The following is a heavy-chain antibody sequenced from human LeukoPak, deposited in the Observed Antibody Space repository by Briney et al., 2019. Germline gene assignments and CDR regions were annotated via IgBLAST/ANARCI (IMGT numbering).Heavy chain of an antibody. Sequence: GGSLRLSCTASGFAFDEHGMSWVRQVPGKGLEWVSGINWSGGSTGYADSLSGRFTISRDNAKNSLYLQMDSVRAEDTALYYCARAPITSPFYFDYWGQGTLVTVSS. J-gene: IGHJ4*02. V-gene: IGHV3-20*04. CDR2: INWSGGST. D-gene: IGHD2-2*01. CDR3: ARAPITSPFYFDY. CDR1: GFAFDEHG.